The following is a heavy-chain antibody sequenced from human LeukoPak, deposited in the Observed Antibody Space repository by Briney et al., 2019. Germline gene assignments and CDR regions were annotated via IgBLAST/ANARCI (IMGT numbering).Heavy chain of an antibody. CDR1: GGSLSSFY. V-gene: IGHV4-59*01. J-gene: IGHJ6*03. Sequence: KPSENPSPTRTVSGGSLSSFYWSWVRQPPGKGLEWIGYIYYSGSTNYNPSLKSRVTISVDTSKNQFSLKLSSVTAADTAVYYCARDRYYMDVWGKGTTVTVSS. CDR3: ARDRYYMDV. CDR2: IYYSGST.